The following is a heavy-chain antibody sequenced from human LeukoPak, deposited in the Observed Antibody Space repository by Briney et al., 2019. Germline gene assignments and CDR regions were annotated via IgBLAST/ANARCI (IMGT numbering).Heavy chain of an antibody. CDR1: GFTFSSYS. CDR3: ARDGSVATPFDY. J-gene: IGHJ4*02. CDR2: ISSSSSYI. D-gene: IGHD2-15*01. V-gene: IGHV3-21*01. Sequence: SGGSLRLSCAASGFTFSSYSMNWVRQAPGKGLEWLSSISSSSSYIYYADSVKGRFTISRDNAKNSLYLQMNSLRAEDTAVYYCARDGSVATPFDYWGQGTLVTVSS.